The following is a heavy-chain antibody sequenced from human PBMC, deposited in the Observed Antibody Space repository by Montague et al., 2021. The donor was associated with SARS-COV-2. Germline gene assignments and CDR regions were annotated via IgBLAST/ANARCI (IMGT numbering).Heavy chain of an antibody. V-gene: IGHV4-34*01. CDR1: GGSFSGHY. CDR3: SGGARQGYGFRVGSLDY. Sequence: SETLSLTCAVYGGSFSGHYWNWIRQPPGKGLEWIGEINHSGSTNNNPSLKSRVTMSVDTSKNQFSLKLSAVTAADTAAYYCSGGARQGYGFRVGSLDYWGQGTRVTVSS. J-gene: IGHJ4*02. D-gene: IGHD3-10*01. CDR2: INHSGST.